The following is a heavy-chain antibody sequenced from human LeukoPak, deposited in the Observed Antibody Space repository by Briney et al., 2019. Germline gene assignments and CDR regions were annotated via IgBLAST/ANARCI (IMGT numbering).Heavy chain of an antibody. J-gene: IGHJ4*02. Sequence: GGSLRLSCAASGFTVSSNYMSWVRQAPGKGLEWVSVIYSGGSTYYADSVKGRFTISRDNSKNTLYLQMNSLRAADTAVYYCAKVSLDYAVGYWGQGTLVTVSS. CDR1: GFTVSSNY. V-gene: IGHV3-66*01. CDR2: IYSGGST. D-gene: IGHD4-17*01. CDR3: AKVSLDYAVGY.